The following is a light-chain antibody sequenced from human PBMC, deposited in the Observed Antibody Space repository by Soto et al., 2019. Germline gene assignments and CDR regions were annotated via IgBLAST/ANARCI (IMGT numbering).Light chain of an antibody. CDR2: GAS. CDR3: QQYVRSTWT. CDR1: ETVTSSY. V-gene: IGKV3-20*01. Sequence: VLTQSPGTLSLSPGEIATLTYRSSETVTSSYLAWYLQQPGQAPRLLMYGASIRTSGILERVSGRGSWTEFTLTISRLEPEDFAVYDCQQYVRSTWTFGQGTKVDIK. J-gene: IGKJ1*01.